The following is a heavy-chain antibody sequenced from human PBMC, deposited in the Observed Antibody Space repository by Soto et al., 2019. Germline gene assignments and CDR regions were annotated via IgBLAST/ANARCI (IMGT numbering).Heavy chain of an antibody. V-gene: IGHV4-4*07. CDR2: IFSSGST. CDR1: GGSITDYS. D-gene: IGHD2-21*02. J-gene: IGHJ5*02. CDR3: ARDQGVVVTADNWFDP. Sequence: TSETLSLTCTVSGGSITDYSWVWIRQPAGKGPEWIGRIFSSGSTNYNPSLKGRITMSLDTSKNQFSLKLNSATATDTAVYFCARDQGVVVTADNWFDPWGQGILVTVSS.